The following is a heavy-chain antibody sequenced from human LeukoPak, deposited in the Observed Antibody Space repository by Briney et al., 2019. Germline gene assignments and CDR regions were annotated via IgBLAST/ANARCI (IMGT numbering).Heavy chain of an antibody. Sequence: PSETLSLTCAVYGGSFSGYYWSWIRQPPEKGLEWIGYIYYSGSTNYNPSLKSRVTMSVDTSKNQFSLRLNSVTAVDTAVYYCARKPDSRNWFDPWGRGTLVIVSS. D-gene: IGHD1-14*01. J-gene: IGHJ5*02. V-gene: IGHV4-59*08. CDR3: ARKPDSRNWFDP. CDR2: IYYSGST. CDR1: GGSFSGYY.